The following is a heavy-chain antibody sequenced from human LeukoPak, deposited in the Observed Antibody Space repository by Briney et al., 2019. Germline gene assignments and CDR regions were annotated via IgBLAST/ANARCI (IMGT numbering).Heavy chain of an antibody. V-gene: IGHV4-39*01. D-gene: IGHD3-22*01. CDR3: ARQPHYYDTSAYYPSHFDY. CDR1: GGPITSNSHY. CDR2: ISYSGDT. J-gene: IGHJ4*02. Sequence: PSETLSLTCTVSGGPITSNSHYWGWIRQPPGKGLEWIGSISYSGDTHYNPSLKSRVTLSLDTSKSQFSLNLSSLTAADTAVFYCARQPHYYDTSAYYPSHFDYWGLGTLVTVAS.